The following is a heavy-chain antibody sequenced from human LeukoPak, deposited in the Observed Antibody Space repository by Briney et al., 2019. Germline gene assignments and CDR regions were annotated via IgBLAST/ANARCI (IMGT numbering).Heavy chain of an antibody. D-gene: IGHD1-26*01. Sequence: PSETLSLTCTVSGDSISSSSYYWEWIRQPPGKGLEWIGSSFYSGSTYYNPSLKSRVTISVDTSKKQFSLKLSSVTAADTAFYYCARYIVSYPHDAFDIWGQGTMVTVSS. CDR2: SFYSGST. V-gene: IGHV4-39*07. CDR3: ARYIVSYPHDAFDI. CDR1: GDSISSSSYY. J-gene: IGHJ3*02.